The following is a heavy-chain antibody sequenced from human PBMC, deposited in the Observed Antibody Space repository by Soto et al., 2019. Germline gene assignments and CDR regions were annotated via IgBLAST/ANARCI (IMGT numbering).Heavy chain of an antibody. V-gene: IGHV3-30-3*01. CDR2: ISYDGSNK. Sequence: QVQLVESGGGVVQPGRSLRLSCAASGFTFSSYAMHWVRQAPGKGLEWVAVISYDGSNKYYADSVKGRFTISRDNSKNTLYLQMNSLRAEDTAVYYCARDRLLWFGELKNWGQGTLVTVSS. J-gene: IGHJ4*02. D-gene: IGHD3-10*01. CDR3: ARDRLLWFGELKN. CDR1: GFTFSSYA.